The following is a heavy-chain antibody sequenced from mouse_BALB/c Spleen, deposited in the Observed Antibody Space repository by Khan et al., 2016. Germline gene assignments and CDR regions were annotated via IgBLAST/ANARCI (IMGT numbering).Heavy chain of an antibody. Sequence: QIQLVQSGPELKKPGETVKISCKASVYTFTDYSMHWVKQAPGKGLKWMGWINTETGEPTYVDDFKGRFAFSLETSASTAYLQINNLKNEDTATYFCARSYRYYFDYWGQGTTLTVSS. CDR2: INTETGEP. D-gene: IGHD2-14*01. V-gene: IGHV9-2-1*01. J-gene: IGHJ2*01. CDR3: ARSYRYYFDY. CDR1: VYTFTDYS.